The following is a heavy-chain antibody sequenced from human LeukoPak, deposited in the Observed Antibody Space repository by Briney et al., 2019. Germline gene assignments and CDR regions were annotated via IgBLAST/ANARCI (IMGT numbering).Heavy chain of an antibody. CDR1: FTFSHYD. J-gene: IGHJ4*02. V-gene: IGHV3-30*02. Sequence: GGSLRLSCAAFTFSHYDMYWVRQAPGKGLEWVAYIRYDGGRKYYGDSVRGRFTIFRDNSNNMLYLQMDNLRVDDTAVYYCAEDFGGLPHGHWGRGTLVTVSS. D-gene: IGHD3-3*01. CDR3: AEDFGGLPHGH. CDR2: IRYDGGRK.